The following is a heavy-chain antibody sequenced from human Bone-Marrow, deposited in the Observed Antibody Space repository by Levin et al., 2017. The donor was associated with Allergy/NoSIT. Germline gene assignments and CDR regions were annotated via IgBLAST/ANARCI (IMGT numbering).Heavy chain of an antibody. J-gene: IGHJ2*01. Sequence: SCAASGLTFSNYAMSWVRQAPGQGLEWVSSISASTGTTFYADSVKGRFTISRDNSENSLYLQMNNLRADDTAVYFCAKDYSSGWTRNFYYFDLWGRGTLVTVSS. CDR2: ISASTGTT. D-gene: IGHD6-19*01. CDR1: GLTFSNYA. V-gene: IGHV3-23*01. CDR3: AKDYSSGWTRNFYYFDL.